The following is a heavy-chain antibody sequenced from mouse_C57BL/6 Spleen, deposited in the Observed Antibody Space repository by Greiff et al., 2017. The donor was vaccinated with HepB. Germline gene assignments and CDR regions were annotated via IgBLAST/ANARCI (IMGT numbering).Heavy chain of an antibody. V-gene: IGHV1-52*01. J-gene: IGHJ2*01. D-gene: IGHD1-1*01. CDR2: IDPSDSET. Sequence: QVQLQQPGAELVRPGSSVKLSCKASGYTFTSYWMHWVKQRPIQGLEWIGNIDPSDSETHYNQKFKDKATLTVDKSSSTAYMQLSSLTSEDAEVYYSARLTTVVATDDRGQGTTLTVSS. CDR3: ARLTTVVATDD. CDR1: GYTFTSYW.